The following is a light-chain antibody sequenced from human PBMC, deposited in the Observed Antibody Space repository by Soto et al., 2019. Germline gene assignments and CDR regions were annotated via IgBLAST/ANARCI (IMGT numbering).Light chain of an antibody. Sequence: SYHLTEPPSVSLSPGQTASITCSGDKLGDKYACWYQQRPGQSPVLVIYQDSKRPSGIPERFSGSNSGNTATLTISGTQAMDEADYYCQAWDSSTYVFGTGTKVTVL. J-gene: IGLJ1*01. CDR2: QDS. CDR3: QAWDSSTYV. V-gene: IGLV3-1*01. CDR1: KLGDKY.